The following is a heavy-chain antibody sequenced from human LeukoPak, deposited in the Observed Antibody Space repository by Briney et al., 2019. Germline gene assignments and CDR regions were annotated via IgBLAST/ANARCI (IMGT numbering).Heavy chain of an antibody. Sequence: PSETLSLTSTLSDVSLSTYARTCLPQPAGKGLECSGRVYSSGATKYTPFLKSRVTISADPSKNQFSLKLPSGTAADTAVYYCARDRYGSGSYKAYFDYWGHGIQVTVSS. CDR3: ARDRYGSGSYKAYFDY. V-gene: IGHV4-4*07. CDR2: VYSSGAT. D-gene: IGHD3-10*01. CDR1: DVSLSTYA. J-gene: IGHJ4*01.